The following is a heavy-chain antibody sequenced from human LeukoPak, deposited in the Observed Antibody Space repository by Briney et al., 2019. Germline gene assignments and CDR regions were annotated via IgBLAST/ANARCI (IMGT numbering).Heavy chain of an antibody. Sequence: SETLSLTCTVSGGSISTYYWSWIRQPPGKGLEWIGEGNESGGTKYNPSLKSRVTISADSSKNQFSLRLRSMTAADTAVYYCAKNGQSGFSFDPWGQGILVSVSS. CDR1: GGSISTYY. V-gene: IGHV4-59*12. D-gene: IGHD1-26*01. CDR2: GNESGGT. CDR3: AKNGQSGFSFDP. J-gene: IGHJ5*02.